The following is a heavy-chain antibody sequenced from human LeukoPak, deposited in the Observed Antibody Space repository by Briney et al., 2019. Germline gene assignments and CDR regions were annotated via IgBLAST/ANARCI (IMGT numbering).Heavy chain of an antibody. CDR3: ARDRAVSSGSYSGYFDY. V-gene: IGHV1-69*01. J-gene: IGHJ4*02. CDR1: GGTFSSYA. Sequence: GSSVKVSCKASGGTFSSYAISWVRQAPGQGLEWMGGIIPIFGTANYAQKFQGRVTITADESTSTAYMELSSLRSEDTAVYYCARDRAVSSGSYSGYFDYWGQGTLVTASS. CDR2: IIPIFGTA. D-gene: IGHD3-10*01.